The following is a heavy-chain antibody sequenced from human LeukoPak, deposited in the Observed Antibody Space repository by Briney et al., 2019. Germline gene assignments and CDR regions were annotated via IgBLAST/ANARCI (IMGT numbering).Heavy chain of an antibody. CDR2: ISSSSSYI. Sequence: GGSLRLSCAASGVTFSSYSMNWVRQAPGKGLEWVSSISSSSSYIYYADSVKGRFTISRDNAKNSLYLQMNSLRAEDTAVYYCARVLIESTYYDFWSGFPAYYFDYWGQGTLVTVSP. CDR1: GVTFSSYS. D-gene: IGHD3-3*01. CDR3: ARVLIESTYYDFWSGFPAYYFDY. V-gene: IGHV3-21*01. J-gene: IGHJ4*02.